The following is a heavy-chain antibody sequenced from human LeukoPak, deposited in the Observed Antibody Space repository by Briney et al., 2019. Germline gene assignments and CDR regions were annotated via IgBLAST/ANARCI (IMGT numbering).Heavy chain of an antibody. CDR3: AREGHTYGSDH. J-gene: IGHJ4*02. Sequence: GGSLRLSCAASGFTFSDYYMSWVRQAPGKGLEWVSYVSQSGTTIYFADSVKGRFTISRDNGKNSLYLQMNSLRAEDTAVYYCAREGHTYGSDHWGQGTLVTVSS. CDR1: GFTFSDYY. V-gene: IGHV3-11*01. CDR2: VSQSGTTI. D-gene: IGHD3-10*01.